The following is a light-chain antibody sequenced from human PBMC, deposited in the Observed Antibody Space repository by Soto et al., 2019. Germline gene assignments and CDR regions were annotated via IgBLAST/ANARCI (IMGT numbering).Light chain of an antibody. CDR1: HSVSSN. Sequence: VVVTLSPATLSLSQRERAPLSCMSSHSVSSNLALYQKKPGQATRLLIYRASTRATGIPARFSGSGSGTEFTLTISRLQSEDFAVYYCQQDNNWPRTFGQGTKVDI. V-gene: IGKV3-15*01. J-gene: IGKJ1*01. CDR2: RAS. CDR3: QQDNNWPRT.